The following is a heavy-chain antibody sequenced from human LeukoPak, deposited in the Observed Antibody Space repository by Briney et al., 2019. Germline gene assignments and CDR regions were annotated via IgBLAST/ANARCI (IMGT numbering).Heavy chain of an antibody. CDR3: AREQYYYDSSGYYEKAFDI. J-gene: IGHJ3*02. D-gene: IGHD3-22*01. CDR2: ICTSGST. Sequence: SQTLSLTCTVSGGSISSGSYYWSWIRQPAGKGLEWIGRICTSGSTNYNPSLKSRVTISVDTSKNQFSLKLSSVTAADTAVYYCAREQYYYDSSGYYEKAFDIWGQGTMVTVSS. V-gene: IGHV4-61*02. CDR1: GGSISSGSYY.